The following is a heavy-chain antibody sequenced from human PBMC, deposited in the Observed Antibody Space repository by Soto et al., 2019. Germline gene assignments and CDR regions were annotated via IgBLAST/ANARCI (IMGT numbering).Heavy chain of an antibody. V-gene: IGHV1-3*04. CDR3: ASGHCSGDCYSDY. J-gene: IGHJ4*03. CDR1: GYTFTNYP. D-gene: IGHD2-15*01. Sequence: ASVKVSCKASGYTFTNYPIHWARQSPGQGLEYLGWISTGNGNTKCSQRFQGRVTITWDPSATTTYIEMSSLRSEDTALYYCASGHCSGDCYSDYWGQGTLVTVSS. CDR2: ISTGNGNT.